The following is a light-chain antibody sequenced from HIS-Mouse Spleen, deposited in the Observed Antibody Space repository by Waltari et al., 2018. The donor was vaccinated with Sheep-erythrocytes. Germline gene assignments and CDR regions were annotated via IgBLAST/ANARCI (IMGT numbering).Light chain of an antibody. J-gene: IGKJ3*01. CDR3: QQYYSTPFT. V-gene: IGKV4-1*01. Sequence: DIVMTQSPDSLAVSLGERATINCKSSQSALYSPNNKNYLAWYQEKPGQPPKLRIYWASTRESGVTDRFSGSGSGTDVTLTISSLQAEDVAVYYCQQYYSTPFTFGPGTKVDIK. CDR2: WAS. CDR1: QSALYSPNNKNY.